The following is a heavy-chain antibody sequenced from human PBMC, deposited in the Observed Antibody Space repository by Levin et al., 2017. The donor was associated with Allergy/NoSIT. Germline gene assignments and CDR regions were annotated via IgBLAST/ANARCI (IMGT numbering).Heavy chain of an antibody. CDR2: IYYTGST. CDR3: ARGGGSSGGGGFDY. J-gene: IGHJ4*02. CDR1: GGSISSYY. D-gene: IGHD3-22*01. V-gene: IGHV4-59*01. Sequence: SQTLSLTCTVSGGSISSYYWSWIRQPPGKGLEWIGYIYYTGSTNYNPSLKSRVTISLDTPKNQFSLKLISVTAAVTAVYYCARGGGSSGGGGFDYWGQGTLVTVSS.